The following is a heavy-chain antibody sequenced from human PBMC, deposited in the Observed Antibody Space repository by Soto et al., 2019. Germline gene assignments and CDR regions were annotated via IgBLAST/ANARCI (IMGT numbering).Heavy chain of an antibody. J-gene: IGHJ6*02. CDR1: GYIFTNFG. D-gene: IGHD6-13*01. V-gene: IGHV1-18*01. CDR3: VRDSSSWFYYDYGMEV. CDR2: ISGYNDNT. Sequence: QVRLKQSGPEVRKPGASVRVSCKASGYIFTNFGISWVRQAPGQGLEWMGWISGYNDNTHYAQKLQGRGSMTTDTCTGKEYMDLESLRSDDTAIYYCVRDSSSWFYYDYGMEVWGQATTLTVSS.